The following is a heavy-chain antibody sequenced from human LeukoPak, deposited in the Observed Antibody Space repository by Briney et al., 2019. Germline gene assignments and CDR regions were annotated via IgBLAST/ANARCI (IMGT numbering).Heavy chain of an antibody. CDR1: GGSFSVYY. CDR3: ARAGYCSSTSCKKQYFQH. CDR2: INHSGST. J-gene: IGHJ1*01. D-gene: IGHD2-2*03. V-gene: IGHV4-34*01. Sequence: PSETLSLTCAVYGGSFSVYYWSWIRQPPGKGLEWIGEINHSGSTNYNPSLKSRVTISVDTSKNQFSLKLSSVTAADTAVYYCARAGYCSSTSCKKQYFQHWGQGTLVTVSS.